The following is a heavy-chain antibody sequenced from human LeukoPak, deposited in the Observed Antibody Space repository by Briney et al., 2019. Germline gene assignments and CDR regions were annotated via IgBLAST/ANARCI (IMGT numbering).Heavy chain of an antibody. CDR2: IYYSGST. D-gene: IGHD3-22*01. CDR3: TRLTYYHDTSAPIPFLFFDY. J-gene: IGHJ4*02. CDR1: GGSISSYY. V-gene: IGHV4-59*08. Sequence: SETLSLTCTVSGGSISSYYWSWIRQPPGKGLERIGYIYYSGSTTFNSSLKSRVTMSVDTSKNQFSLKLSSVTAADTAVYYCTRLTYYHDTSAPIPFLFFDYWGQGTLVTVSS.